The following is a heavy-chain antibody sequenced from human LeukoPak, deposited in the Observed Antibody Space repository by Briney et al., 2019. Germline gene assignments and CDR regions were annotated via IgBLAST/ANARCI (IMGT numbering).Heavy chain of an antibody. Sequence: GGSLRLSCAVFGFTVSNNYMNWVRQAPGKGLEWVSVNYSGGNTYYADSVKGRFTISRDNSKNTLYLQMNSLRGEDTAVYYCARSGASGTFDYWGQGTLVTVSS. CDR2: NYSGGNT. J-gene: IGHJ4*02. CDR3: ARSGASGTFDY. CDR1: GFTVSNNY. V-gene: IGHV3-66*01. D-gene: IGHD6-13*01.